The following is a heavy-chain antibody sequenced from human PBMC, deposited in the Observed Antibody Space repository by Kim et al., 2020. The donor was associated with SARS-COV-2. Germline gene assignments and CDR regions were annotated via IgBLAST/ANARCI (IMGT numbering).Heavy chain of an antibody. J-gene: IGHJ4*02. CDR3: ARGATSPFMVRGVMLYY. D-gene: IGHD3-10*01. Sequence: LKSRVTISVDTSKNQFSLKLSSVTAADTAVYYCARGATSPFMVRGVMLYYWGQGTLVTVSS. V-gene: IGHV4-34*01.